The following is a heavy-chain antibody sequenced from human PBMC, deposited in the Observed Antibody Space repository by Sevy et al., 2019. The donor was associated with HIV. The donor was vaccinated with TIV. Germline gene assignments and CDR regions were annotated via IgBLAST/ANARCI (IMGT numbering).Heavy chain of an antibody. D-gene: IGHD3-10*01. CDR3: ARDHGYYGSGSPIDYYGMDV. J-gene: IGHJ6*02. V-gene: IGHV3-21*01. CDR2: ISSSSYI. Sequence: GGSLRLSCAASGFTFSSYSMNWVRQAPGKGLEWVSSISSSSYIYYADSVKGRFTISRDNAKNSLYLQMNSLRAEETAVYYCARDHGYYGSGSPIDYYGMDVWGQGTTVTVSS. CDR1: GFTFSSYS.